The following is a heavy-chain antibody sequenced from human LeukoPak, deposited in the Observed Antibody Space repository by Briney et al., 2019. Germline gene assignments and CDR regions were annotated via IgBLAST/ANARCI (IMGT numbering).Heavy chain of an antibody. CDR3: AKAAYTSSFRSIDY. J-gene: IGHJ4*02. CDR1: GFAFASYG. CDR2: ISGSGFSI. D-gene: IGHD1-1*01. Sequence: GGSLRLSCAASGFAFASYGMSWVRQAPGKGLEWVSVISGSGFSIYYADSVKGRFTISRDNSKNTLYLQMNSLRAEDTAVYYCAKAAYTSSFRSIDYWGQGTLVTVSS. V-gene: IGHV3-23*01.